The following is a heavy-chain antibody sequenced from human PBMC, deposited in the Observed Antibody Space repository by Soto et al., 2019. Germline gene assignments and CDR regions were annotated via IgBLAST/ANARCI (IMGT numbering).Heavy chain of an antibody. V-gene: IGHV3-13*01. Sequence: EVQLVESGGGLVQPGGSLRLSCAASGFTFSSYDMHWVRQATGKGLEWVSAIGTAGDTYYPGSVKGRFTISRENAKNSLYLQMNSVRAGDTAVYYCARGPSLYGMDVWGQGTTVTVSS. CDR3: ARGPSLYGMDV. CDR1: GFTFSSYD. J-gene: IGHJ6*02. CDR2: IGTAGDT.